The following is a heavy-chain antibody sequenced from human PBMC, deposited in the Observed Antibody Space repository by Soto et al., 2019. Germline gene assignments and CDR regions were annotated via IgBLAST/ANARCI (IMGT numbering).Heavy chain of an antibody. CDR2: INHSGST. V-gene: IGHV4-34*01. J-gene: IGHJ6*03. CDR1: GGSFSGYY. CDR3: ARKGSYGSSPGTYYMDV. D-gene: IGHD3-10*01. Sequence: SETLSLTCAVYGGSFSGYYWSWIRQPPGKGLEWIGEINHSGSTNYNPSLKSRVTISVDTSKNQFSLKLSSVTAADTAVYYCARKGSYGSSPGTYYMDVWGKGITVTVSS.